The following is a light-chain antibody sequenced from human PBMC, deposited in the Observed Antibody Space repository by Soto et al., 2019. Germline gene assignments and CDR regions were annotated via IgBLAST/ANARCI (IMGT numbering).Light chain of an antibody. CDR3: QQYSSSPLT. CDR1: PSVSSSY. Sequence: EVVLTQSPVTLSLSPGERSTLSCRASPSVSSSYLAWYQQKPGQAPRLLIYGASSRATGIPDRFSGSGSGTDFTLTISRLEPEDFAVYYCQQYSSSPLTFGGGTKVDIK. V-gene: IGKV3-20*01. J-gene: IGKJ4*01. CDR2: GAS.